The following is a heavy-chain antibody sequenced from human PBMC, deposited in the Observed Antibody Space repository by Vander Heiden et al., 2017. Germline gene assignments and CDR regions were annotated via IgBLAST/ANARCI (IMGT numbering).Heavy chain of an antibody. CDR3: ARVLAYYYDGSGTDAFDI. Sequence: EVQLVESGGGLVQPGGSLRLSCAASGFTFSSYAMHWVRQAPGRGLEYVSAIVANGGTKYYSNSVKGRFTISRDNSKNTLYLQMGSLGAEDMAVYYCARVLAYYYDGSGTDAFDIWGQGTMVTVSS. J-gene: IGHJ3*02. V-gene: IGHV3-64*01. CDR2: IVANGGTK. CDR1: GFTFSSYA. D-gene: IGHD3-22*01.